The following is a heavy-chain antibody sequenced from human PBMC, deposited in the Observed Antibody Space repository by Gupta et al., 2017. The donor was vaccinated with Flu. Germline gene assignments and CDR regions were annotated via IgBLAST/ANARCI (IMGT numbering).Heavy chain of an antibody. CDR2: IWYDGSNK. D-gene: IGHD3-22*01. J-gene: IGHJ4*02. CDR1: GFTFSSYG. Sequence: QVQLVESGGGVVQPGRSLRRSCAASGFTFSSYGMHWVRQAPGKGLEWVAVIWYDGSNKYYADSVKGRFTISRDNSKNTLYLQMNSLRAEDTAVYYCAREQYYYDSSGYYDYWGQGTLVTVSS. V-gene: IGHV3-33*01. CDR3: AREQYYYDSSGYYDY.